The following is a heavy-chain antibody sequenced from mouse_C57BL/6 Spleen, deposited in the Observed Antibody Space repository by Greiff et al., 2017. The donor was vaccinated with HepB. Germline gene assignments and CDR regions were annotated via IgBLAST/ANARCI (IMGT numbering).Heavy chain of an antibody. V-gene: IGHV5-4*01. Sequence: LVESGGGLVKPGGSLKLSCSASGFTFSSYAMSWVRQTPEKRLEWVATISDGGSYTYYPDNVKGRFTISRDNAKNNLYLQMSHLKSEDTAMYYCAREGVWGTGTTVTVSS. J-gene: IGHJ1*03. CDR1: GFTFSSYA. CDR3: AREGV. CDR2: ISDGGSYT.